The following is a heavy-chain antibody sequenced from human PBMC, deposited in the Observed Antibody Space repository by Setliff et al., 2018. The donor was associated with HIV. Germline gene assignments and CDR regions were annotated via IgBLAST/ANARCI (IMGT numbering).Heavy chain of an antibody. V-gene: IGHV3-23*01. CDR3: AKDWVKGRDIAQAVDAFDI. J-gene: IGHJ3*02. D-gene: IGHD6-13*01. CDR2: ISGSGGST. Sequence: SCAASGFTFSSYAMSWVRQAPGKGLEWVSAISGSGGSTYYADSVKGRFTISRDNSKNTLYLQMNRLRAEDTALYYCAKDWVKGRDIAQAVDAFDIWGQGTMVTVSS. CDR1: GFTFSSYA.